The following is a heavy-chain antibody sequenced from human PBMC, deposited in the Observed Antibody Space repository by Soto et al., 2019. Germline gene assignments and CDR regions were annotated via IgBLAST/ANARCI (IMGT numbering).Heavy chain of an antibody. CDR3: TTDPVTMIVVVPSSG. V-gene: IGHV3-15*01. CDR2: IKSKTDGGTT. Sequence: GGSLRLSCAASGFTFRNYAMSWVRQTPEKGLEWVGRIKSKTDGGTTDYAAPVKGRFTISRDDSKNTLYLQMNSLKTEDTAVYYCTTDPVTMIVVVPSSGWGQGTLVTVSS. D-gene: IGHD3-22*01. J-gene: IGHJ4*02. CDR1: GFTFRNYA.